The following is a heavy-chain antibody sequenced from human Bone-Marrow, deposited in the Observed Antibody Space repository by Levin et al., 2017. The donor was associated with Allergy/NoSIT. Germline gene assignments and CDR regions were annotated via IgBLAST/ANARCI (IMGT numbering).Heavy chain of an antibody. V-gene: IGHV3-23*01. CDR1: GFALSNYP. D-gene: IGHD6-25*01. CDR2: ISANGDRT. CDR3: AKLTPAASAADY. J-gene: IGHJ4*02. Sequence: GGSLRLSCAASGFALSNYPMSWVRQAPGRGLEWVSSISANGDRTYHADSVEGRFTVSRDNSKNTVYLQMKSLRVEDTAMYFCAKLTPAASAADYWGQGTLVTVSS.